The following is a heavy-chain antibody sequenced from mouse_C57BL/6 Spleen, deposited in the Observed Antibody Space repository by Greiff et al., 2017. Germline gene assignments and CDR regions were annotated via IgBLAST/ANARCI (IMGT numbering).Heavy chain of an antibody. Sequence: DVQLQESGPGLVKPSQSLSLTCSVTGYSITSGYYWNWIRQFPGNKLEWMGYISYDGSNNYNPSLKNRIAITRDTSKNQFFLKLNSVTTEDTATYYCARGHYAWFAYWGQGTLVTVSA. V-gene: IGHV3-6*01. CDR3: ARGHYAWFAY. D-gene: IGHD1-2*01. J-gene: IGHJ3*01. CDR2: ISYDGSN. CDR1: GYSITSGYY.